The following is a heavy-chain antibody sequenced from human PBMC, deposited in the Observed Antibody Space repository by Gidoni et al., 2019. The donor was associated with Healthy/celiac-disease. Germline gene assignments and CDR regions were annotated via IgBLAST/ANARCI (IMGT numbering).Heavy chain of an antibody. D-gene: IGHD3-10*01. V-gene: IGHV4-34*01. J-gene: IGHJ5*02. CDR2: INHSGST. CDR1: GGSFSGYY. Sequence: QVQLQQWGAGLLKPSETLSLTCAVYGGSFSGYYWSWIRQPPGKGQEWIGEINHSGSTNYNPSLKSRVTISVDTSKNQFSLKLSSVTAADTAVYYCARARSITMVRGVIRGSWFDPWGQGTLVTVSS. CDR3: ARARSITMVRGVIRGSWFDP.